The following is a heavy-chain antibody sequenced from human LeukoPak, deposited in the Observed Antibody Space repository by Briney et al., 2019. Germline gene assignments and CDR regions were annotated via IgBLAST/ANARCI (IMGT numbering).Heavy chain of an antibody. CDR1: GFTFSSDG. Sequence: GRSLRLSCAASGFTFSSDGMHWVRQAPGKGLEWVAVISYDGSNKYYADSVKGRFTISRDNSKNTLYLQMNSLRAEDTAVYYCAKQLYDFWSGYSFYYYYGMDVWGQGTTVTVSS. V-gene: IGHV3-30*18. D-gene: IGHD3-3*01. J-gene: IGHJ6*02. CDR2: ISYDGSNK. CDR3: AKQLYDFWSGYSFYYYYGMDV.